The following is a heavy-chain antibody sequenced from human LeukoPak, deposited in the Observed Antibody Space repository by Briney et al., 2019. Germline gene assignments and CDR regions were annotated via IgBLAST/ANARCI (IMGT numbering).Heavy chain of an antibody. D-gene: IGHD6-13*01. J-gene: IGHJ5*02. Sequence: GGSLRPSCAASGFTFSSYAMSWVRQAPGKGLEWVSAISGSGGSTYYADSVKGRFTISRDNSKNTLYLQMNSLRAEDTAVYYCAKDRPYSSSHYNWFDPWGQGTLVTVSS. CDR3: AKDRPYSSSHYNWFDP. CDR2: ISGSGGST. CDR1: GFTFSSYA. V-gene: IGHV3-23*01.